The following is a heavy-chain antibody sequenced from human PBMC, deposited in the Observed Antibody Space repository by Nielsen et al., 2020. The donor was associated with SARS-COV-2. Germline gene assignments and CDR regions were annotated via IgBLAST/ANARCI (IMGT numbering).Heavy chain of an antibody. V-gene: IGHV3-9*01. D-gene: IGHD1-26*01. Sequence: GGSLRLSCVASGFTFDDYAMHWVRQVPGKGLEWVSSLDWNSNTIAYADSVKGRFAISRDNSKATLYLQMNSLQLEDTAVYYCARETLDHTSSFVDHWGQGTLVSVSS. CDR3: ARETLDHTSSFVDH. J-gene: IGHJ5*02. CDR2: LDWNSNTI. CDR1: GFTFDDYA.